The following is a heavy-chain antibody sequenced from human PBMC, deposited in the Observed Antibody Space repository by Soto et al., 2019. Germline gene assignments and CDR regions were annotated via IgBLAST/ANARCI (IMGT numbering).Heavy chain of an antibody. CDR1: GGSISSGDYY. CDR2: IYYSGST. CDR3: AGEEGARHYYDSSGRYGMDV. J-gene: IGHJ6*02. V-gene: IGHV4-30-4*01. Sequence: SETLSLTCTVSGGSISSGDYYWSWIRQPPGKGLEWIGYIYYSGSTYYNPSLKSRVTISVDTSKNQFSLKLSSVTAADTAVYYCAGEEGARHYYDSSGRYGMDVWGQGTTVTVSS. D-gene: IGHD3-22*01.